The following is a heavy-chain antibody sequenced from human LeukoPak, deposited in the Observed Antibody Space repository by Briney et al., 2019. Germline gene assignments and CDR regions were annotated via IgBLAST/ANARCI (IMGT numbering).Heavy chain of an antibody. V-gene: IGHV3-30*18. D-gene: IGHD4-17*01. Sequence: PGGSLRLSCAASGFTFSSYGMHWVRQAPGKGLEWVAVISYDGSNKYYADSVKGRFTISRDNSKNTLYLQMNSPRAEDTAVYYCAKETVTLWGQGTLVTVSS. CDR1: GFTFSSYG. CDR2: ISYDGSNK. CDR3: AKETVTL. J-gene: IGHJ4*02.